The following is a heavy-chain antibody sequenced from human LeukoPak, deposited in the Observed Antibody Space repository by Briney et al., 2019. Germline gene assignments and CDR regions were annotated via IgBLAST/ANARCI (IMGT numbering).Heavy chain of an antibody. CDR1: GGSISSYY. V-gene: IGHV4-4*07. CDR3: ARDRYYYASGEDAFDI. J-gene: IGHJ3*02. Sequence: SQTLSLTCSVSGGSISSYYWSWIRQPAGKGLEWIGRIYTSGSTNYNPSLKSRVTMSVDTSKNQFSLKLSSVTAADTAVYYCARDRYYYASGEDAFDIWGQGTMVTVSS. D-gene: IGHD3-10*01. CDR2: IYTSGST.